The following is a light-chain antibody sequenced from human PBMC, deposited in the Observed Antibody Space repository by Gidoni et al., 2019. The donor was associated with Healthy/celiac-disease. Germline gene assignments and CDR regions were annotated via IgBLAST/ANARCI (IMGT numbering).Light chain of an antibody. CDR2: GAS. CDR1: QSVSSSY. CDR3: QQYGSSPPYT. V-gene: IGKV3-20*01. Sequence: ELVLTQSPGTLSLYPGERATLSCRASQSVSSSYLAWYQQKPGQAPRLLIYGASSRAPGIPDRFSGSGSGTDFTLTISRLEPEDFAVYYCQQYGSSPPYTFGQGTKLEIK. J-gene: IGKJ2*01.